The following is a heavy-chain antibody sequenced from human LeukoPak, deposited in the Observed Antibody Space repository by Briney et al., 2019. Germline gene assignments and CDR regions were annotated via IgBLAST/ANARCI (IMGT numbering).Heavy chain of an antibody. V-gene: IGHV3-21*01. CDR2: ITSSSSHI. D-gene: IGHD4-11*01. CDR3: ARVMMGATVTTFHYYCMDV. Sequence: GGSLRLSCAASGFTFSHYSIDWVRQAPGKGLERVTSITSSSSHIYYADSVKGRFTISRDNAKNALYLQMNSLRAEDTAIYYCARVMMGATVTTFHYYCMDVWGVGTTVTVSS. CDR1: GFTFSHYS. J-gene: IGHJ6*03.